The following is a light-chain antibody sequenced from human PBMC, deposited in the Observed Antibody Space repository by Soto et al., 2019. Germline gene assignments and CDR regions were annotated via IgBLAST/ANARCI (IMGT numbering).Light chain of an antibody. CDR2: AAS. V-gene: IGKV1-6*01. J-gene: IGKJ1*01. Sequence: QMTQSPSSLSASVGEKIIITCRASRDVGSDVSWCQQKPGQAPKLLIYAASNLYTGVPSRFSGSQSGTEFTLTISSLQPEDFASYYCLQDYADSWTFGQGNNVDIQ. CDR3: LQDYADSWT. CDR1: RDVGSD.